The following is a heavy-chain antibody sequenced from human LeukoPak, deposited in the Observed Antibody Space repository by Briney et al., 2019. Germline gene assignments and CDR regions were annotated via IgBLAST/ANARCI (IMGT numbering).Heavy chain of an antibody. CDR3: ARGGRYGRPKNYYYYMDV. Sequence: SETLSLTCAVYGGSFSGYYWSWIRQPPAKGLEWIGEINHSGSTNYNPSLKSRVTISVDTSKNQFSLKLSSVTAADTAVYYCARGGRYGRPKNYYYYMDVWGKGTTVTVSS. CDR1: GGSFSGYY. J-gene: IGHJ6*03. D-gene: IGHD2-15*01. CDR2: INHSGST. V-gene: IGHV4-34*01.